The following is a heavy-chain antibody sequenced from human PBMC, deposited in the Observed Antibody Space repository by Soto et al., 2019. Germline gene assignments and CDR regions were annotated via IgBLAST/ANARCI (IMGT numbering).Heavy chain of an antibody. Sequence: QVQLVQSGAEVKKPGASVKVSCKASGYTFTSYGISWVRQAPGQGLEWMGWISAYNGNTNYAQKLQGRVTMTTDTATSTAYMELRSLRSDDTAVYYCARSYYYGSVTNYLGGDYWCQGTLVTVSS. J-gene: IGHJ4*02. D-gene: IGHD3-10*01. V-gene: IGHV1-18*01. CDR1: GYTFTSYG. CDR3: ARSYYYGSVTNYLGGDY. CDR2: ISAYNGNT.